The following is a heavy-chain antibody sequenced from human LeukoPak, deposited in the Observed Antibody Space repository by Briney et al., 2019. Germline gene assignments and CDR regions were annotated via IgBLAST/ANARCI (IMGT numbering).Heavy chain of an antibody. CDR2: IIPIFGTA. J-gene: IGHJ5*02. CDR1: GGTFSSYA. Sequence: SVKVSCTASGGTFSSYAISWVRQAPGQGLEWMGGIIPIFGTANYAQKFQGRVTITRDTSASTAYMDLSSLRSEDTAVYYCARDGEYRSSVNWFDPWGQGTLVTVSS. D-gene: IGHD6-13*01. V-gene: IGHV1-69*05. CDR3: ARDGEYRSSVNWFDP.